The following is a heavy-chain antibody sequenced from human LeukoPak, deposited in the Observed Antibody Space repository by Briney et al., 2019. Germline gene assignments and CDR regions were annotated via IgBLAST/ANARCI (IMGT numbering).Heavy chain of an antibody. V-gene: IGHV3-64D*06. CDR1: GFTFSSYA. Sequence: GGSLRLSCTASGFTFSSYAMHWFRQAPGKGLEYVSAISSNGGSTYYADSVKGRFTISRDNSKNTLYLQMSSLRAEDTAVYYCVKDLNDFWPYGMDVWGQGTTVTVSS. J-gene: IGHJ6*02. D-gene: IGHD3-3*01. CDR3: VKDLNDFWPYGMDV. CDR2: ISSNGGST.